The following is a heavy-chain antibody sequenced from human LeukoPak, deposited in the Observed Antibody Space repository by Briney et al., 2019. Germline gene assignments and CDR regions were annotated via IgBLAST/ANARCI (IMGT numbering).Heavy chain of an antibody. J-gene: IGHJ4*02. CDR1: GDSISSYY. Sequence: PSETLSLTCTVSGDSISSYYWSWIRQPPGKGLEWIGYIYYSGSGTTTYNPSLKSRVTISVDTSRNQFSLKVSSVTAADTAVYYCAADPDYYDSSGYYWGQGTLVTVSS. D-gene: IGHD3-22*01. CDR3: AADPDYYDSSGYY. V-gene: IGHV4-59*08. CDR2: IYYSGSGTT.